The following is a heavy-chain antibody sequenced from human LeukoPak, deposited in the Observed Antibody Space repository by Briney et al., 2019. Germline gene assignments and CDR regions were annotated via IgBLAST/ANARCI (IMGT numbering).Heavy chain of an antibody. V-gene: IGHV3-9*01. CDR2: ISWTSGTI. D-gene: IGHD6-13*01. Sequence: PGRSLRLSCAVSGFTFNDYTMHWVRQVPGKGLEWVSGISWTSGTIVYADSVKGRFTISRDNAKNSLYLQMNSLRPEDTALYYCAKDMRSSSYEGDDYWGQGTLVTVSS. J-gene: IGHJ4*02. CDR3: AKDMRSSSYEGDDY. CDR1: GFTFNDYT.